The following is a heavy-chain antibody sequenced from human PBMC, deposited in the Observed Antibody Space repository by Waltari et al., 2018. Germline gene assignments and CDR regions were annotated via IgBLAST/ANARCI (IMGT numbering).Heavy chain of an antibody. CDR2: IRQPGST. CDR3: TRGGNYDFWSHRPFVDP. D-gene: IGHD3-3*01. V-gene: IGHV4-34*01. CDR1: GASFSDYY. Sequence: QVHLQQWGAGLWGPSETLSLTCAVYGASFSDYYWGWVRQPPGKGLEWFGQIRQPGSTNYNPSLKSRVTISIDTPRSPFSLRLSSVTAADTALYFCTRGGNYDFWSHRPFVDPWGQGTLVTVSS. J-gene: IGHJ5*02.